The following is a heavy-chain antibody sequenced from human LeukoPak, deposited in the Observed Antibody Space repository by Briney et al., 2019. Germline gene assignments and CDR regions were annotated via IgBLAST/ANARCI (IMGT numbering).Heavy chain of an antibody. V-gene: IGHV1-69*04. D-gene: IGHD1-26*01. CDR2: IIPILGIA. Sequence: GASVKVSCKASGGTFSSYAISWVRQAPGQGLEWMGRIIPILGIANYAQKFQGRVTITADKSTSTAYMELSSLRSEDTAVYYCARDGGATMHYGYRGQGTLVTVSS. CDR1: GGTFSSYA. CDR3: ARDGGATMHYGY. J-gene: IGHJ4*02.